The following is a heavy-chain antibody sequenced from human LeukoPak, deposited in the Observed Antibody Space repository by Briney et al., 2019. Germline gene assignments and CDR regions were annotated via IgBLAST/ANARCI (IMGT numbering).Heavy chain of an antibody. CDR3: ASGASPATYYDFWSGYLAWFDP. D-gene: IGHD3-3*01. Sequence: PGGSLRLSCAASGFTFSSYEMNWVRQAPGKGLEWVSYISSSGSTIYYADSVKGRFTISRDNAKNSLYLQMNSLRAEDTAVYYCASGASPATYYDFWSGYLAWFDPWGQGTLVTVSS. J-gene: IGHJ5*02. CDR2: ISSSGSTI. CDR1: GFTFSSYE. V-gene: IGHV3-48*03.